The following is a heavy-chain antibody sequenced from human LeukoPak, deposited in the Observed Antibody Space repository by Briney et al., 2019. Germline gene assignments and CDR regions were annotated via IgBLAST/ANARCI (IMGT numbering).Heavy chain of an antibody. V-gene: IGHV3-30*18. CDR2: VSDDGENQ. J-gene: IGHJ6*02. CDR1: GLTLDDFA. CDR3: AKDSRDGPKPAVVLFYYHGMDV. D-gene: IGHD3-10*01. Sequence: GGALRLSCVVSGLTLDDFAMHWVRQAPGKGLWWVAVVSDDGENQYYAASVQGRFTISRDNSKKPTYLQMTSLRADDTAVYYCAKDSRDGPKPAVVLFYYHGMDVWGHGTVVTVSS.